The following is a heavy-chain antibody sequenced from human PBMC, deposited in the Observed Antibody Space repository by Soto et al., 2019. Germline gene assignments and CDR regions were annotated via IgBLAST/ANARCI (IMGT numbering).Heavy chain of an antibody. V-gene: IGHV3-30*18. Sequence: GGSLRLSCAASGFTFSSYGMHWVRQAPGKGLEWVAVISYDGSNKYYADSVKGRFTISRGNSKNTLYLQMNSLRAEDTAVYYCAKFVTFLYFDWFGNDVSGYCGQGTLVTVSS. J-gene: IGHJ4*02. CDR1: GFTFSSYG. CDR2: ISYDGSNK. D-gene: IGHD3-9*01. CDR3: AKFVTFLYFDWFGNDVSGY.